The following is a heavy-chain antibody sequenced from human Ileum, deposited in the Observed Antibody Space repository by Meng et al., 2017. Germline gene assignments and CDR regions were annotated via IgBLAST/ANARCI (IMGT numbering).Heavy chain of an antibody. CDR2: INHSGST. CDR3: ARGGHDSSGYYSFDY. D-gene: IGHD3-22*01. CDR1: GGSFSGYY. Sequence: QGQLQHWGAGLLKPSETLSLTCAVYGGSFSGYYWSWIRQPPGKGLEWIGEINHSGSTNYNPSLKSRVTISVDTSKNQFSLKLSSVTAADTAVYYCARGGHDSSGYYSFDYWGQGTLVTVSS. V-gene: IGHV4-34*01. J-gene: IGHJ4*02.